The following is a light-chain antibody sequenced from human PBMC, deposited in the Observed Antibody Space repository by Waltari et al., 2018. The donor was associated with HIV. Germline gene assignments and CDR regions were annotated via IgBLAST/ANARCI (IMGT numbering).Light chain of an antibody. Sequence: QSALTQPASVSGSPGQSITLSCTGTTNDIGAYNYVSWYQLLPGRPPKVIILQVTDRPSGVSSRFSGDKSGNTASLAISGLQPEDEADYFCSSYTTDNTVVFGGGTRLTVL. CDR2: QVT. J-gene: IGLJ2*01. CDR3: SSYTTDNTVV. V-gene: IGLV2-14*01. CDR1: TNDIGAYNY.